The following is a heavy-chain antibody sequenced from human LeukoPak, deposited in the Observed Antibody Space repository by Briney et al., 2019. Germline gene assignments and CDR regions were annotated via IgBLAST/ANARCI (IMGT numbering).Heavy chain of an antibody. CDR1: GGSFSGYY. V-gene: IGHV4-34*01. CDR3: GREKWFGRHGMDV. CDR2: INHSGNT. Sequence: SHTLSLTCAVYGGSFSGYYWRWIRQPPGKGLEWIGEINHSGNTNYNPALKSRITISLDTFNNQFSLKLSDLTASRPAGDYCGREKWFGRHGMDVWGQGTTVTVSS. D-gene: IGHD3-10*01. J-gene: IGHJ6*02.